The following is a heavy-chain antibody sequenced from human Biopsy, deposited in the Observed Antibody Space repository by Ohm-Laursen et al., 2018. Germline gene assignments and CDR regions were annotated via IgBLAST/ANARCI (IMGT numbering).Heavy chain of an antibody. CDR1: GYNFISYS. CDR2: IRPLNGDT. Sequence: SSVKVSCKTSGYNFISYSINWVRQAPGQGLEWMGWIRPLNGDTKYGQKFQDRVTMTTDTSTSTVYMELASLRSDDTAVYYCARGEVTFGELIVSLDSWGQGTLVTVSS. CDR3: ARGEVTFGELIVSLDS. D-gene: IGHD3-16*02. V-gene: IGHV1-18*01. J-gene: IGHJ4*02.